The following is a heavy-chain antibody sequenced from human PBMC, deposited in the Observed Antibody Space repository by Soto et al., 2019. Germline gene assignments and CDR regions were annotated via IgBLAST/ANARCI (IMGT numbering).Heavy chain of an antibody. D-gene: IGHD5-18*01. V-gene: IGHV3-30*18. CDR2: ISYDGSNK. CDR1: GFTFSSYG. Sequence: ESGGGVVQPGRSLRLSCAASGFTFSSYGMHWVRQAPGKGLEWVAVISYDGSNKYYADSVKGRFTISRDNSKNTLYLQMNSLRAEDTAVYYCAKDSSGYSYGSSDYWGQGTLVTVSS. J-gene: IGHJ4*02. CDR3: AKDSSGYSYGSSDY.